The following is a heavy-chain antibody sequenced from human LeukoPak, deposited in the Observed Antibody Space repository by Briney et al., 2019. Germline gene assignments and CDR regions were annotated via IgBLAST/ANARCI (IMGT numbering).Heavy chain of an antibody. D-gene: IGHD3-3*01. J-gene: IGHJ3*02. CDR2: IIPIFGTA. CDR3: ARERNTIFGVVFYAFDI. Sequence: SVKVSCKASGGTFSSYAISWVRQAPGQGLEWMGGIIPIFGTANYAQKFQGRVTITADESTSTAYMELSSLRSEDTAVYYCARERNTIFGVVFYAFDIWGQGTMVTVSS. CDR1: GGTFSSYA. V-gene: IGHV1-69*13.